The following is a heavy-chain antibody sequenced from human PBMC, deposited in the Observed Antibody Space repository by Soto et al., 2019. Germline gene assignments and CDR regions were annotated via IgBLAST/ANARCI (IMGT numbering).Heavy chain of an antibody. CDR2: INAGNGNT. CDR1: GYTFTSYA. Sequence: ASVKVSCKASGYTFTSYAMHWVRQAPGQRLEWMGWINAGNGNTKYSQKFQGRVTITRDTSASTAYMELSSLRSEDTAVYYCARVKLLWFGELLRDNYFDYWGQGTLVTVSP. D-gene: IGHD3-10*01. V-gene: IGHV1-3*01. J-gene: IGHJ4*02. CDR3: ARVKLLWFGELLRDNYFDY.